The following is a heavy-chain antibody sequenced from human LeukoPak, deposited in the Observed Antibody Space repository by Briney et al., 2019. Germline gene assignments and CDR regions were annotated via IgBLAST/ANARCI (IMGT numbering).Heavy chain of an antibody. CDR1: GGSISSYF. CDR3: ARDSTSLRFLEWSFDP. V-gene: IGHV4-4*07. D-gene: IGHD3-3*01. CDR2: IYTSGST. J-gene: IGHJ5*02. Sequence: SETLSLTCTVSGGSISSYFGSWIRQPAGPGLEWIGRIYTSGSTTYNPSLKSRVTMSVDTSKNQFSLKLSSVTAADTAVYYCARDSTSLRFLEWSFDPWGQGTLVTVSS.